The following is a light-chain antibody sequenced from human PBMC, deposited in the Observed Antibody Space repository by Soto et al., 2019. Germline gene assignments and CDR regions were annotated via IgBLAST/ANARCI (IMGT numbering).Light chain of an antibody. J-gene: IGKJ4*01. Sequence: DIQMTQSPSFLSASVGDRVTITCRASQSINAFLNWYQQKPGKAPKLLIYAASNLQSGVPSRFSGSRSGTDFTLTISSLQPEDFATYYCQQSSTTPLTFGGGTKVEIK. CDR1: QSINAF. V-gene: IGKV1-39*01. CDR3: QQSSTTPLT. CDR2: AAS.